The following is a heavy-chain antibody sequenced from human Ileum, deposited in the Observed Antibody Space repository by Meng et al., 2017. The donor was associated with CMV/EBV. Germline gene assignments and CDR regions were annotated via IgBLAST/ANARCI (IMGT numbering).Heavy chain of an antibody. CDR3: ASPYDDAGYYSGY. J-gene: IGHJ4*02. V-gene: IGHV3-21*01. Sequence: GGSLRLSCAASGFTFSGHWMHWVRQAPGKGLEWVSCISTSGGYIQYADSVKGRFTISRDNPKNSLYLQMNSLRAEDTAVYYCASPYDDAGYYSGYWGQGTLVTVSS. CDR2: ISTSGGYI. D-gene: IGHD3-22*01. CDR1: GFTFSGHW.